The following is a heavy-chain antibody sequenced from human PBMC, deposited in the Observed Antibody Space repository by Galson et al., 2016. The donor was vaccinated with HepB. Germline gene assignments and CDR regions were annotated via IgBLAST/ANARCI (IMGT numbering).Heavy chain of an antibody. V-gene: IGHV3-30*18. CDR2: ISYDGNYK. J-gene: IGHJ6*03. D-gene: IGHD3-10*01. CDR3: AKDGHPSPIGGSGTFFSYYQYYYFDV. Sequence: SLRLSCAASGFTFSRCGMHWVRQAPGKGLEWVAVISYDGNYKYYADSVKGRFTISRDNSKHTLYLQMNSLRAEDTAVYYCAKDGHPSPIGGSGTFFSYYQYYYFDVWGKGTTVTVSS. CDR1: GFTFSRCG.